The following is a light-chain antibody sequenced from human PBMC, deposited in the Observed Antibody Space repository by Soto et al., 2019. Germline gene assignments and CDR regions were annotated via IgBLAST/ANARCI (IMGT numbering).Light chain of an antibody. CDR1: QSVSSY. CDR3: QQRSNWLPIT. J-gene: IGKJ5*01. V-gene: IGKV3-11*01. Sequence: EILLTQSPATLSLSLGARPTLSGRSSQSVSSYLAWYQQKPGQAPRLLIYDASNRATGIPARFSGSGSGTGFTLTISSLEPEDFAVYYCQQRSNWLPITFGQGTRLDIK. CDR2: DAS.